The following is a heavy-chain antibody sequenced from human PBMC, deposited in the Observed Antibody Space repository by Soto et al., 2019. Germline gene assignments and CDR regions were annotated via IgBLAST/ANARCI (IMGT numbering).Heavy chain of an antibody. CDR2: ISADNGNT. V-gene: IGHV1-18*01. J-gene: IGHJ4*02. D-gene: IGHD3-10*01. Sequence: QVQLVQSGAEVKKPGASVKVSCKASGYMFTSYGIIWVRQAPGQGLEWMGWISADNGNTNYAPKVPGRVTMTTDTSTSTAYRELRSLRSDDTAEFYCARDKGDGSGSHYGYWGQGTLVTVSS. CDR1: GYMFTSYG. CDR3: ARDKGDGSGSHYGY.